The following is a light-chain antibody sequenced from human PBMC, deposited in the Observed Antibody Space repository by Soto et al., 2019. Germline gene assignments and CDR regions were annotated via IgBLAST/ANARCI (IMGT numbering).Light chain of an antibody. V-gene: IGLV2-23*01. Sequence: QSALTQPASVSGSPGQSITISCTGTSSDVGGYNLVSWYHQHPGKAPKLMIYEGSKRPSGVSNRFSGSKSGNTASLTISGLQAEDEADYYCCSFAGSGTWVFGGGTKLTVL. J-gene: IGLJ3*02. CDR1: SSDVGGYNL. CDR3: CSFAGSGTWV. CDR2: EGS.